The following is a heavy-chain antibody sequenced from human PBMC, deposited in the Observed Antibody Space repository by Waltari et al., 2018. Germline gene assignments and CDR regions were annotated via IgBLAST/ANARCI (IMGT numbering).Heavy chain of an antibody. V-gene: IGHV4-4*02. J-gene: IGHJ4*02. D-gene: IGHD2-15*01. Sequence: QVQLQESGPGLVKPSGTLSLTCDVSGDSRHSLRINSWWSWVRQSPGKGLDWIGRVHRTGRTNYSPSFEGRVTVSIDTTNSQFSLKMTFATAADTAIYFCARDRGRGIYLDSWGQGILVTVSP. CDR3: ARDRGRGIYLDS. CDR1: GDSRHSLRINSW. CDR2: VHRTGRT.